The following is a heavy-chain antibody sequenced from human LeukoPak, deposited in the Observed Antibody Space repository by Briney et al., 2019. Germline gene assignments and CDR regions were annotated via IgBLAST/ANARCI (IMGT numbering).Heavy chain of an antibody. V-gene: IGHV3-7*03. D-gene: IGHD5-18*01. Sequence: GGSLRLSCVASGLTASNHWMSWVRQAPGKGLEWVANIREERGQEYYVDSVKGRFTISKNSAKDSLYLQMNTLRVEDTAMYYCASLDTAKQPLANHWGQGTLVTVSS. CDR1: GLTASNHW. J-gene: IGHJ5*02. CDR3: ASLDTAKQPLANH. CDR2: IREERGQE.